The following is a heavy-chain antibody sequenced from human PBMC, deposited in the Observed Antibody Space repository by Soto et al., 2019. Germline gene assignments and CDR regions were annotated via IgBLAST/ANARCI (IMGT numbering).Heavy chain of an antibody. D-gene: IGHD3-3*01. CDR3: ARGLTEWSNDY. J-gene: IGHJ4*01. V-gene: IGHV4-31*03. CDR1: GDSINSGAYY. CDR2: IHTDGGT. Sequence: SETLSLTCTVSGDSINSGAYYWTWIRQHPGKGLEWIGCIHTDGGTDYSPSLKNRVTISMDTSKNHFSLRLTSVTAADTATYFCARGLTEWSNDYWGHGTLVTVSS.